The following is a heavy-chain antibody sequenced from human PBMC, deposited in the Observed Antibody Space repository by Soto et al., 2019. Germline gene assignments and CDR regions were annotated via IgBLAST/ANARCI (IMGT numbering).Heavy chain of an antibody. J-gene: IGHJ4*02. Sequence: QVLLVQSGAEVKKPGSSVKVSCKASGGTFSSYAISWVRQAPGQGLEWMGGIIPIFGTANYAQKFQGRVTSTADESTSTAYMELSSLRSEDTAVYYCARDPGYCSGGSCLPDYWGQGTLVTVSS. CDR3: ARDPGYCSGGSCLPDY. CDR2: IIPIFGTA. V-gene: IGHV1-69*12. D-gene: IGHD2-15*01. CDR1: GGTFSSYA.